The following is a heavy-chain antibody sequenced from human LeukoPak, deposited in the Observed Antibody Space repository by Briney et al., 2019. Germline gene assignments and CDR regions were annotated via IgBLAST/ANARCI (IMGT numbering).Heavy chain of an antibody. Sequence: GGSLRLSCAASGFTFSSYAMSWVRQAPGKGLEWVSAISVSGDSTYYVDSVKGRFTISRDNSKKTLYLQMNSLRAEDTAIYYCAKAVGTASMNWFDPWGQGTLVTVSS. CDR2: ISVSGDST. CDR1: GFTFSSYA. J-gene: IGHJ5*02. CDR3: AKAVGTASMNWFDP. D-gene: IGHD6-13*01. V-gene: IGHV3-23*01.